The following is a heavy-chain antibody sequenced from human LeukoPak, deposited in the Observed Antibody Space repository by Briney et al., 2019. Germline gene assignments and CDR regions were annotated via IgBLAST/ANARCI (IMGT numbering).Heavy chain of an antibody. J-gene: IGHJ5*02. Sequence: GGSLRLSCAASGFTFSSYAMSWVRQAPGKGLEWVSAISGSGGSTYYADSVKGRFTISRDNSKNTLYLQMNSLRAEDTAVYYCAKISLWFGGGKNWFDPWGQGTLVTVSS. V-gene: IGHV3-23*01. CDR2: ISGSGGST. CDR3: AKISLWFGGGKNWFDP. D-gene: IGHD3-10*01. CDR1: GFTFSSYA.